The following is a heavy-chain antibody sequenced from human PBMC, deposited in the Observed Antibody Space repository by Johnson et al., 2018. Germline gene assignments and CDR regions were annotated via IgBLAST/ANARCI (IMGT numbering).Heavy chain of an antibody. Sequence: EVQLVETGGGLVQPGGSLRLSCAASGFTFNSYPMSWVHQAPGKGPEWVSVIGGDGGGIHYADSVKGRFIISRDNSGNTVHLQMDSLRAEDTAVSYCAKYYGTTDTTGFRSLAPWGQEPWSPSPQ. D-gene: IGHD1-1*01. CDR3: AKYYGTTDTTGFRSLAP. CDR1: GFTFNSYP. J-gene: IGHJ5*02. V-gene: IGHV3-23*04. CDR2: IGGDGGGI.